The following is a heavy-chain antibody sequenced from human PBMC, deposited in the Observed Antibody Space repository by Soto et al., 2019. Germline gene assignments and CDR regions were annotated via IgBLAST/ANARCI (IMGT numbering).Heavy chain of an antibody. CDR3: ARVGGEWLFTIYGMDV. CDR1: GFTFSSYA. J-gene: IGHJ6*02. D-gene: IGHD3-3*01. CDR2: ISYDGSNK. Sequence: LRLSCAASGFTFSSYAMHWVRQAPGKGLEWVAVISYDGSNKYYAGSVKGRFTISRDNSKNTLYLQMNSLRAEDTAVYYCARVGGEWLFTIYGMDVWGQGTTVTVSS. V-gene: IGHV3-30-3*01.